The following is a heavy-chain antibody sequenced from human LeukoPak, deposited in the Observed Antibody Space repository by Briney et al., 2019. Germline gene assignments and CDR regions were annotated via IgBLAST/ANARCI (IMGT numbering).Heavy chain of an antibody. J-gene: IGHJ4*02. CDR3: ARARAGGSYYFDY. V-gene: IGHV3-23*01. D-gene: IGHD4-23*01. CDR2: ISGSGVST. Sequence: GGSLRLSCAASGFTFSSYAMSWARQAPGKGLEWVSVISGSGVSTYYADSVEGRFTISRDNSKNTLYLQMNSLRAEDTAVYYCARARAGGSYYFDYWGQGTLVTVSS. CDR1: GFTFSSYA.